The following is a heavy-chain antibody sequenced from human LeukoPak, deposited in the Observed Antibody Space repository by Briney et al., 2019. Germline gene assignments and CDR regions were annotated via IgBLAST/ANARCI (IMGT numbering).Heavy chain of an antibody. J-gene: IGHJ3*02. V-gene: IGHV3-30-3*01. CDR3: ARDASIPIVAVAADGDAFDI. Sequence: GGSLRLSCAASVFTFSSYAMHCVRQAPGKGLEWVAVISYDGSNKYYADSVKGRFTISRDNSKNTLYLQMNSLRAEDTAVYYCARDASIPIVAVAADGDAFDIWGQGTMVTVSS. CDR1: VFTFSSYA. CDR2: ISYDGSNK. D-gene: IGHD6-19*01.